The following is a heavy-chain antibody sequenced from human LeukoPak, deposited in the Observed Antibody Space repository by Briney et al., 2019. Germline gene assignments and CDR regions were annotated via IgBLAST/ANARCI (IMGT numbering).Heavy chain of an antibody. CDR1: GGSISSGDYY. CDR3: ARKTRGYYFDY. Sequence: PSETLSLTCTVSGGSISSGDYYWRWIRQPPGTGLEWIGYIYYSGSTCYNPSLKSRVTISVDTSKNQFSLKLSSVTAADTAVYYCARKTRGYYFDYWGQGTLVTVSS. V-gene: IGHV4-30-4*01. J-gene: IGHJ4*02. CDR2: IYYSGST.